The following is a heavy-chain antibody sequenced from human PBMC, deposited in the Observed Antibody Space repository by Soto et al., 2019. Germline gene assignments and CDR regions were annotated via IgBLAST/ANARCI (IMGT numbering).Heavy chain of an antibody. D-gene: IGHD6-6*01. CDR3: ARGSSIAGLYYGMDV. CDR2: NYYSGIT. J-gene: IGHJ6*02. V-gene: IGHV4-31*03. Sequence: SETLSLTCTFSGGSIXSGGYYLTWIRQHPGKGLEWIGYNYYSGITYYNPSLKSRVTISLDTSKNQFSLKLSSVTAADTAVYYCARGSSIAGLYYGMDVWGQGTTVTVPS. CDR1: GGSIXSGGYY.